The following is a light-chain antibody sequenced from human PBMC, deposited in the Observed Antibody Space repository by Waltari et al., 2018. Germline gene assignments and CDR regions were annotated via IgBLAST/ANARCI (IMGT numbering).Light chain of an antibody. J-gene: IGKJ2*01. CDR1: QDIGGY. V-gene: IGKV1-33*01. Sequence: DIQLTQSPSSLAASVGDRVTLTCRASQDIGGYLNWYQPQPGKAPKLLIYKTAILKTGVPSRFSGGASRTDYTLTITNLQPEDIATYYCQYYDNLPMFTFGPGTRVEIK. CDR3: QYYDNLPMFT. CDR2: KTA.